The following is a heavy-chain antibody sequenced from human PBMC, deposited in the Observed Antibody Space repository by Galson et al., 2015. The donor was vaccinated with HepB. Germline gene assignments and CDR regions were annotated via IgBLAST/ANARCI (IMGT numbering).Heavy chain of an antibody. V-gene: IGHV3-11*06. D-gene: IGHD2-21*01. CDR3: ARTPLVMMGLNWFDS. CDR2: ISSTSLYT. J-gene: IGHJ5*01. Sequence: SLRLSCAASGFTFSDYYMSWIRQAPGKGLEWVSYISSTSLYTKYADSVKGRFTISRDNAKHSLYLQMNSLRAEDTAVYYCARTPLVMMGLNWFDSWGQGTLVTVSS. CDR1: GFTFSDYY.